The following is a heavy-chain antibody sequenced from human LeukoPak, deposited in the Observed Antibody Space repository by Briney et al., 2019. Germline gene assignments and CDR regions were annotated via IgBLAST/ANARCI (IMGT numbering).Heavy chain of an antibody. J-gene: IGHJ4*02. D-gene: IGHD4-17*01. CDR2: ISGSGGST. Sequence: GGSLRRYCAASGFTFSSYAMSWVRQAPGQGLEWVSAISGSGGSTYYADSVKGRFTISRDNSKNTLYLQMNSLRAEDTAVYYCARDDYGARGEVDYWGQGTLVTVSS. V-gene: IGHV3-23*01. CDR3: ARDDYGARGEVDY. CDR1: GFTFSSYA.